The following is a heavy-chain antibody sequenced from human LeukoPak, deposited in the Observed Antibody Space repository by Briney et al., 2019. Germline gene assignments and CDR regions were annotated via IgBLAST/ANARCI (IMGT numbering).Heavy chain of an antibody. CDR3: ARGLGRPMQVWSREPGNCFDP. V-gene: IGHV4-38-2*01. D-gene: IGHD1-14*01. CDR1: GYSISSGYY. J-gene: IGHJ5*02. CDR2: IYHSGTT. Sequence: SETLSLTCGVSGYSISSGYYWGWIRQTPGKGLEWIGSIYHSGTTYYNPSLKSRVTISIDTSKNQFSLRLSSVTAADTAVYYCARGLGRPMQVWSREPGNCFDPWGQGTLVTVSS.